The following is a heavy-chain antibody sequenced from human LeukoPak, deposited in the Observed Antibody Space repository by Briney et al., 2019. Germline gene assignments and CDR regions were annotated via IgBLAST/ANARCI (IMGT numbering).Heavy chain of an antibody. CDR2: INHSGST. CDR3: ARGRVLWFGELYPRWFDP. J-gene: IGHJ5*02. V-gene: IGHV4-34*01. D-gene: IGHD3-10*01. Sequence: SETLSITCAVYGGSFSGYYWSWIRQPPGKGLEWIGEINHSGSTNYNPSLKSRVTISVDTSKNQFSLKLSSVTAADTAVYYCARGRVLWFGELYPRWFDPWGQGTLVTVSS. CDR1: GGSFSGYY.